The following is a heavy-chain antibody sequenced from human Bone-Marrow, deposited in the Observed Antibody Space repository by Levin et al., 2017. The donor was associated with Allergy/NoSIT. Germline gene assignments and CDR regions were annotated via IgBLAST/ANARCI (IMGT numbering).Heavy chain of an antibody. CDR3: SQSFDYGDYFGS. CDR2: IDWEDDK. V-gene: IGHV2-70*12. CDR1: GFSLSSSGMR. Sequence: ASGPTLVKPTQTLTLTCAFSGFSLSSSGMRVSWIRQSPGKALEWLAIIDWEDDKYYSTSLRTRLTISKDTSKNQVFITMTDVGPADTGTYYCSQSFDYGDYFGSWGQGILVTVSS. J-gene: IGHJ4*02. D-gene: IGHD4-17*01.